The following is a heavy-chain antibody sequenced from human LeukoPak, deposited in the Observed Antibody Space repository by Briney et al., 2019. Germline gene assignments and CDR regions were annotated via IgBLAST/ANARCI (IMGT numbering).Heavy chain of an antibody. CDR3: ARGRGRSSGWYEKYYGMDV. CDR1: GYTFTSYD. D-gene: IGHD6-19*01. Sequence: ASVNVSCNASGYTFTSYDINWVRQATGQGLEWMGWMNPNSGNTGYSQKVQVRVTMTRNSSISTAYMELSSLRSEDTAVYYCARGRGRSSGWYEKYYGMDVWGQGTTVTVSS. CDR2: MNPNSGNT. V-gene: IGHV1-8*01. J-gene: IGHJ6*01.